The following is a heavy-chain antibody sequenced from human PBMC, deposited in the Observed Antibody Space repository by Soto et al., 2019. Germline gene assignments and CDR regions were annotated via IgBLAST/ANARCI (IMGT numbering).Heavy chain of an antibody. Sequence: EVQLVESGGGLVKPGGSLRLSCAASGFSFSTYSMNWVRQAPGKGLEWVSSISSSTSYIYYADSVKGRFTNSRDNAKNSLYLQMNSLRAEDTAVYYCARDWYSSVWHIGNWYFDLWGRGTLVTVSS. CDR1: GFSFSTYS. D-gene: IGHD6-19*01. CDR2: ISSSTSYI. CDR3: ARDWYSSVWHIGNWYFDL. J-gene: IGHJ2*01. V-gene: IGHV3-21*01.